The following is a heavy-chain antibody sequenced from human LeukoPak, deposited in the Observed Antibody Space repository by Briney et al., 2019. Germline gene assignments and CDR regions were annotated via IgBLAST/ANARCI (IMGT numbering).Heavy chain of an antibody. CDR2: ISAYNGNA. CDR1: GYTFTSYG. D-gene: IGHD6-19*01. CDR3: ARWGIEQWLAGGDH. V-gene: IGHV1-18*01. Sequence: ASVKLSCNASGYTFTSYGISLMRQPPGQGLEWMGWISAYNGNANYEQKLQGRVTMTTGTSTSTAYMELRSLRSDETAVYYCARWGIEQWLAGGDHGGQGTLVTVSS. J-gene: IGHJ4*02.